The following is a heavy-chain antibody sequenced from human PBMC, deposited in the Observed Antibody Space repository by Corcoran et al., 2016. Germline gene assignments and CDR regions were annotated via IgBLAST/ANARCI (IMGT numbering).Heavy chain of an antibody. D-gene: IGHD3-16*02. CDR3: AVDIPQTTIMITFGGVIVLSPLDV. Sequence: QVQLVQSGAEVKKPGASVKVSCKASGYTFTSYGISWVRQAPGQGLEWMGWISAYNGNTNYAQKLQGRVTMTTDTSTSTAYMELRSLRSDDTAVYYCAVDIPQTTIMITFGGVIVLSPLDVCGQGTTVTVSS. CDR2: ISAYNGNT. CDR1: GYTFTSYG. V-gene: IGHV1-18*01. J-gene: IGHJ6*02.